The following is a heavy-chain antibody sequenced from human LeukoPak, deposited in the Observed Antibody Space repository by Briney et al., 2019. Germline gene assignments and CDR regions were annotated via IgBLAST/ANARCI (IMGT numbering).Heavy chain of an antibody. CDR3: ARVIWGLSEQYFDY. CDR2: INPNSGDR. V-gene: IGHV1-2*02. J-gene: IGHJ4*02. D-gene: IGHD7-27*01. CDR1: GYTFTGYY. Sequence: ASVKVSCKASGYTFTGYYMHWVRQAPGQGLEWMGWINPNSGDRNYAQKFQGRVTMTRDTSISTAYMELSRLRSDDTAVYYCARVIWGLSEQYFDYWGQGTLVSVSS.